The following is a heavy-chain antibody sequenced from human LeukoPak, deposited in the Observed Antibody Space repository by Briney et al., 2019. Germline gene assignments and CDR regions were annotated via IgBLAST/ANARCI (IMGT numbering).Heavy chain of an antibody. Sequence: SETLSLTCTVSGGSISSSSYYWGWIRQPPGKGLEWIGSIYYSGSTYYNPSLKSRVTISVDTSKNQFSLKLSSVTAADTAVYYCASYDILTGYYRHWGQGTLVTVSS. CDR1: GGSISSSSYY. D-gene: IGHD3-9*01. J-gene: IGHJ4*02. CDR2: IYYSGST. CDR3: ASYDILTGYYRH. V-gene: IGHV4-39*07.